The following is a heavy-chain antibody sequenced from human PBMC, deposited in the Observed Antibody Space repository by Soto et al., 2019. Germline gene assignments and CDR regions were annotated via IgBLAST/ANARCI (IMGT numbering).Heavy chain of an antibody. CDR3: AKDWGSTVNNRYFFAY. CDR1: GFIFSSYG. CDR2: ISYDGSNK. Sequence: AGRSRRLSCAASGFIFSSYGMHWVRQAPGKGLEWVAVISYDGSNKYYADSVKGRFTISRDNSKNTLYLQMNSLRAEDTAVYYCAKDWGSTVNNRYFFAYWGQGTLVTVSS. J-gene: IGHJ4*02. D-gene: IGHD4-17*01. V-gene: IGHV3-30*18.